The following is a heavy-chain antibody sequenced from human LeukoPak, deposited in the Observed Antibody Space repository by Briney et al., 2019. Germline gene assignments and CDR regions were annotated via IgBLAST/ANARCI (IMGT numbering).Heavy chain of an antibody. D-gene: IGHD5-18*01. J-gene: IGHJ4*02. CDR1: GGTFSSHA. Sequence: ASVKVSCKASGGTFSSHAISWVRQAPGQGLEWMGRIIPIFGTANYAQKFQGRVTITTDESTSTAYMELSSLRAEDTAVYYCARDSKYSYADYWGQGTLVTVSS. CDR3: ARDSKYSYADY. V-gene: IGHV1-69*05. CDR2: IIPIFGTA.